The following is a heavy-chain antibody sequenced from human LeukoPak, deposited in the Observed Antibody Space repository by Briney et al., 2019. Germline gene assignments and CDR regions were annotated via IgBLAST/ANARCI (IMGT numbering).Heavy chain of an antibody. V-gene: IGHV3-48*01. CDR1: GFTFSSYS. J-gene: IGHJ4*02. D-gene: IGHD5-12*01. Sequence: AGSLTLSCAASGFTFSSYSRNWVRQAPGKGLEWILYISSSSATIYYADSAEGRFTISRDNAKNSLYLQMNSLRAEDTAVYYGERGGGSGYHVVDYWGQGTLVTVSS. CDR2: ISSSSATI. CDR3: ERGGGSGYHVVDY.